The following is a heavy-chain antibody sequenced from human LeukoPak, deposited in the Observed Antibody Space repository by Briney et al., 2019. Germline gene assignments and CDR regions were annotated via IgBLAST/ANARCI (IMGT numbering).Heavy chain of an antibody. CDR1: GGSISSYY. CDR3: ARYGMVRGFVDY. Sequence: SETLSLTCTVPGGSISSYYWSWSRQPPGKGLELIGYIYYSGSTNYNPSLKSRVTISVDPSKNQFSLKLSSVTAADTAVYYCARYGMVRGFVDYWGQGTLVTVSS. CDR2: IYYSGST. V-gene: IGHV4-59*01. J-gene: IGHJ4*02. D-gene: IGHD3-10*01.